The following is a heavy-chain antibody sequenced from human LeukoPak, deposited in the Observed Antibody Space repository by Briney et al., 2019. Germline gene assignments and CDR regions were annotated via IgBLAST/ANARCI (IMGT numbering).Heavy chain of an antibody. CDR1: GYIFTGYY. CDR3: ARELVYGSGSYFGGFDI. Sequence: ASVKVSCKASGYIFTGYYMHWVRQAPGQGLEWMGWINPNSGDTNYAQKFQGRVTMTRDTSISTAYMELSRLRSDDTAVYYCARELVYGSGSYFGGFDIWGQGTMVTVSS. D-gene: IGHD3-10*01. J-gene: IGHJ3*02. V-gene: IGHV1-2*02. CDR2: INPNSGDT.